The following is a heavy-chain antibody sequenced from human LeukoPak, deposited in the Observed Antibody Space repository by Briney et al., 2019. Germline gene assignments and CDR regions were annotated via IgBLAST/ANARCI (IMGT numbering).Heavy chain of an antibody. Sequence: LSQTLSLTCAISGDSVSTSSAGWNWIRQSPSRGLEWLGRTYYNSNWYKDYAPSVKSRITINPDTSKNHFSLQLNSVTPDDTAVYYCARGWLQSGFDYWGQGTLATVSS. CDR2: TYYNSNWYK. D-gene: IGHD5-24*01. CDR1: GDSVSTSSAG. CDR3: ARGWLQSGFDY. J-gene: IGHJ4*02. V-gene: IGHV6-1*01.